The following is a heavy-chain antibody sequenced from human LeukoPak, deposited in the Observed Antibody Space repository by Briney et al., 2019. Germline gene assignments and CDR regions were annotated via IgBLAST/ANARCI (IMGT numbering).Heavy chain of an antibody. CDR1: GGSISSYY. CDR2: IYTSGST. D-gene: IGHD1-26*01. Sequence: SETLSLTCTVSGGSISSYYWSWIRQPAGKGLEWIGRIYTSGSTNYNPSLKSRVTMSVDTSKNQFSLKLSSVTAADTAVYFCSRGLDSGKLGYWGQGILVTVSS. J-gene: IGHJ4*02. V-gene: IGHV4-4*07. CDR3: SRGLDSGKLGY.